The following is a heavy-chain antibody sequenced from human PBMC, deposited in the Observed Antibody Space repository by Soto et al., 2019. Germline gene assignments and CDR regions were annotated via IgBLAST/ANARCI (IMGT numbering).Heavy chain of an antibody. V-gene: IGHV3-23*01. CDR3: AKDGGFDWPNYYFDY. CDR2: ISGDGSST. J-gene: IGHJ4*02. D-gene: IGHD3-9*01. CDR1: GFTFSSYA. Sequence: PGGSLRLSCAASGFTFSSYAMSWVRQAPGQGLEWVSAISGDGSSTYFADSGKGRFTISRDNSKNTLYLQMNSLRAEDTAVYYCAKDGGFDWPNYYFDYWGQGTLATVAS.